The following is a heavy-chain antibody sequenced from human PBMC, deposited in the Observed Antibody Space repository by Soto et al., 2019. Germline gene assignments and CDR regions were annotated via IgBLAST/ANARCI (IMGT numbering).Heavy chain of an antibody. J-gene: IGHJ3*02. CDR2: INPYSGGA. CDR3: AREAPGYSGYDWGAFDI. V-gene: IGHV1-2*02. D-gene: IGHD5-12*01. CDR1: GYTFTGYF. Sequence: GASVKVSCKASGYTFTGYFMHWVRQAPGQGLEWMGWINPYSGGADYAQSFQGRVTMTRDTSISTVYMELSRLRFDDTAVYYCAREAPGYSGYDWGAFDIWGQGTMVTVSS.